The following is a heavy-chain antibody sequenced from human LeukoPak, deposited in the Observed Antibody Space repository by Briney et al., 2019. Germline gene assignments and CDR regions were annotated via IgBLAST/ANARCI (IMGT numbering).Heavy chain of an antibody. D-gene: IGHD5-24*01. V-gene: IGHV1-69*01. CDR3: AREGGYNQGYAFDI. J-gene: IGHJ3*02. CDR2: IIPIFGTA. Sequence: ASVKVSCKASGGTFSSYAISWVRQAPGQGLEWMGGIIPIFGTANYAQKFQGRVTITADESTSTAYMELSSLRSEDTAVHYCAREGGYNQGYAFDIWGQGTMVTVSS. CDR1: GGTFSSYA.